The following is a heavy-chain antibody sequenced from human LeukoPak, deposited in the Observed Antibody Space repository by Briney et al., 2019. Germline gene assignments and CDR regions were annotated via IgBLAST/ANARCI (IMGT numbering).Heavy chain of an antibody. D-gene: IGHD5-18*01. J-gene: IGHJ6*03. CDR1: GFTFSSYW. V-gene: IGHV3-7*01. CDR3: AREGSVDTGDMDYYYYYMDV. CDR2: IKQDGSEK. Sequence: GGSLRLSCAASGFTFSSYWMSWVRQAPGKGLEWVANIKQDGSEKYYVDSVKGRFTISRDNAKNSLYLQMNSLRAEDTAVYYCAREGSVDTGDMDYYYYYMDVWGKGTTVTISS.